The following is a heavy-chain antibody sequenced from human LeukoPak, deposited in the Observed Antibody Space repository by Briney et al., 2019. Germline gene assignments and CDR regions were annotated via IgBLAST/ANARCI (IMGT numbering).Heavy chain of an antibody. V-gene: IGHV5-51*01. CDR1: GYSFTSYW. D-gene: IGHD3-22*01. J-gene: IGHJ4*02. CDR2: IYSGDSDT. CDR3: ARYIETYYYDSSGYSGEYYFDY. Sequence: GESVKISCKGSGYSFTSYWIGWVRQMPGKGLEWMGIIYSGDSDTRYSPSFQGQVTISADKSISTAYLQWSSLKASDTAMYYCARYIETYYYDSSGYSGEYYFDYWGQGTLVTVSS.